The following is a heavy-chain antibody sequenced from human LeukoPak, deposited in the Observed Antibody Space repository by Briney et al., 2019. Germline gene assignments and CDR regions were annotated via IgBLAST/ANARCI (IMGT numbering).Heavy chain of an antibody. V-gene: IGHV1-69*13. Sequence: GASVKVSCKASGGTFSSYAISWVRQAPGQGLEWMGGIIPIFGTANYAQKFQGRVTITADESTSTAYMELSSLRSEDTAVYYCARDSRGKYNWFDPWGQGTLVTVSS. D-gene: IGHD1-26*01. CDR3: ARDSRGKYNWFDP. CDR1: GGTFSSYA. J-gene: IGHJ5*02. CDR2: IIPIFGTA.